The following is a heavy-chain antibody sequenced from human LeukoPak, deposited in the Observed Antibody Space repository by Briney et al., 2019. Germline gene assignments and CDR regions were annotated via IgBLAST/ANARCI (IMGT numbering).Heavy chain of an antibody. CDR1: GDTFSNYA. V-gene: IGHV1-69*13. CDR2: IIPIFGTP. CDR3: TRNIEYTHDSSGGRYYMGV. J-gene: IGHJ6*03. D-gene: IGHD3-22*01. Sequence: GASVKVSCKASGDTFSNYAISWVRQAPGQGLEWMGGIIPIFGTPNYAQKFQGRVTIIADEYTSTAYMELSSLRSEDTAVYFCTRNIEYTHDSSGGRYYMGVWGQGTTVIVSS.